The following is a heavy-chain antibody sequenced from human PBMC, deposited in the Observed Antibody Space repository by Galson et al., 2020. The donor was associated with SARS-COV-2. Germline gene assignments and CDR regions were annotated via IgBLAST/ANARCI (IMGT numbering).Heavy chain of an antibody. CDR2: ISGSGGST. Sequence: PGGSLRLSCAASGFTFSSYAMSWVRQAPGKGLEWVSAISGSGGSTYYADSVKGRFTISRDNSKNTLYLQMNSLRAEDTAVYYCAKGRGYDFWSGYYPNIGMDVWGQGTTVTVSS. J-gene: IGHJ6*02. V-gene: IGHV3-23*01. D-gene: IGHD3-3*01. CDR3: AKGRGYDFWSGYYPNIGMDV. CDR1: GFTFSSYA.